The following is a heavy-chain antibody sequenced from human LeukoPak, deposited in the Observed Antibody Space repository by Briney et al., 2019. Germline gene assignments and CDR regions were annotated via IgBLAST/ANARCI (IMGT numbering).Heavy chain of an antibody. D-gene: IGHD2/OR15-2a*01. V-gene: IGHV1-2*02. J-gene: IGHJ4*02. CDR3: ATGGTVLVTATLYLDY. CDR1: GYTFTGYY. Sequence: ASVKVSCKASGYTFTGYYMHWVRQAPGQGLEWMGWINPNSGDTSSAQKFQGRVTMTRDTSISTAYMEVSRLRSDDTAVYYCATGGTVLVTATLYLDYWGQGTLVTVSS. CDR2: INPNSGDT.